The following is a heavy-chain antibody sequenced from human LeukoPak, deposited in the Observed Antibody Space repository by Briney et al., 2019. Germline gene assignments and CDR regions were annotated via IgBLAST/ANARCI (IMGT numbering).Heavy chain of an antibody. V-gene: IGHV3-15*01. J-gene: IGHJ4*02. Sequence: GGSLRLSCAASGFTFSNSWMSWVRQAPGKGLEWVGRIKSKSDGETTNYAATVKGRFTISRDDSTTTLSLQMNSLNTEDTAVYYCTTVYYSDSSGYYYDFDYWGQGTLVTVSS. CDR3: TTVYYSDSSGYYYDFDY. D-gene: IGHD3-22*01. CDR1: GFTFSNSW. CDR2: IKSKSDGETT.